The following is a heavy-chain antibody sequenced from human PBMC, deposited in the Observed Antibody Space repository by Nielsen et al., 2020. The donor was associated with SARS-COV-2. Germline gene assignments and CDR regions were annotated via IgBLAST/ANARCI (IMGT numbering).Heavy chain of an antibody. V-gene: IGHV3-30*18. D-gene: IGHD2-15*01. CDR2: ISYDGSNK. J-gene: IGHJ6*03. Sequence: GESLKISCAASGFTFSSYGMHWVRQAPGKGLEWVAVISYDGSNKYYADSVKGRFTISRDNSKNTLYLQMNSLRAEDTAVYYCAKDLVAADAHYYYYMDVWGKGTTVTVSS. CDR1: GFTFSSYG. CDR3: AKDLVAADAHYYYYMDV.